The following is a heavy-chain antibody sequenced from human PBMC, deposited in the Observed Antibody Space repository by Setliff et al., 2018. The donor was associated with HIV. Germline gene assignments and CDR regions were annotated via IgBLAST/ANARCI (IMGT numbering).Heavy chain of an antibody. Sequence: ASVKVSCKASGYTFTSYYIHWVRQAPGQGLEWMGVIHPSGGSTSYAQSFQDRVTMTRDTSTSTVHMELSSLRFEDTAVYSCARVRYCSGGSCYGGEYWFDPWGQGTLVTVSS. D-gene: IGHD2-15*01. J-gene: IGHJ5*02. CDR2: IHPSGGST. CDR3: ARVRYCSGGSCYGGEYWFDP. CDR1: GYTFTSYY. V-gene: IGHV1-46*01.